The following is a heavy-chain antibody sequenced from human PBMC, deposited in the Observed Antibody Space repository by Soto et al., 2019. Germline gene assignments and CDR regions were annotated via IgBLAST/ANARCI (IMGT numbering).Heavy chain of an antibody. J-gene: IGHJ5*02. V-gene: IGHV3-66*01. CDR1: GFTVSSNY. D-gene: IGHD3-16*01. Sequence: PGGSLRLSCAASGFTVSSNYMSWVRQAPGKGLEWVSVIYSGGSTYYADSVKGRFTISRDNSKNTLYLQMNSLRAEDTAVYYCARGVDDMITFGARWFAPGGQGTLVTVSS. CDR2: IYSGGST. CDR3: ARGVDDMITFGARWFAP.